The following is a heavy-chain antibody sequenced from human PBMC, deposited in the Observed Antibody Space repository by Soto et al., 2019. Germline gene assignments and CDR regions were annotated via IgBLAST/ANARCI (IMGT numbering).Heavy chain of an antibody. CDR3: AMTPAKIVGATSDY. Sequence: QVQLVQSGAEVKKPGASVKVSCKASGYTFTSYDINWVRQATGQGLEWMGWMNPNSGNTGYAQKFQGRVNMTRNTPISTAYMELSSLRSEATAVYYCAMTPAKIVGATSDYWGQGTLVIVAS. CDR1: GYTFTSYD. D-gene: IGHD1-26*01. J-gene: IGHJ4*02. CDR2: MNPNSGNT. V-gene: IGHV1-8*01.